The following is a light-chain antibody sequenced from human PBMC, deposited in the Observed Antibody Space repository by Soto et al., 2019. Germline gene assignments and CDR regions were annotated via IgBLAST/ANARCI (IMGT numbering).Light chain of an antibody. CDR3: QQRSNWLHT. CDR1: QSVNSY. Sequence: EIVLTQSPVTLSLSPGERATLSCRASQSVNSYLAWYQQKPGQAPRLLIYDASNRATGIPARFSGSGSETDFTLTISSLEPEDVAVYYCQQRSNWLHTFGQGTKLEIK. J-gene: IGKJ2*01. CDR2: DAS. V-gene: IGKV3-11*01.